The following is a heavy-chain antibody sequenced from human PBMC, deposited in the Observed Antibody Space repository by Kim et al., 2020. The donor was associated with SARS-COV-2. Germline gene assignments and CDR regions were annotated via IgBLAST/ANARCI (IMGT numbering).Heavy chain of an antibody. J-gene: IGHJ4*02. Sequence: SETLSLTCTVSGGSISSYYWSWIRQPPGKGPEWIGYIYSSGSTNYNPSLKSRVTISVDTSKNQFSLKLSSVTAADTAVYYCARTSYDLLTGYYTHFDYWGQGTLVTVSS. D-gene: IGHD3-9*01. CDR1: GGSISSYY. CDR3: ARTSYDLLTGYYTHFDY. V-gene: IGHV4-59*13. CDR2: IYSSGST.